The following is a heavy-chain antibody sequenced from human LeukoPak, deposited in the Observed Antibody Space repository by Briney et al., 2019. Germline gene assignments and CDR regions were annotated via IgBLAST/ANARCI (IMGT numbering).Heavy chain of an antibody. CDR1: GDSLSSHE. CDR2: IIPIFDVT. V-gene: IGHV1-69*04. Sequence: ASVKVSCKASGDSLSSHELSWVRQAPGQGLEWMGRIIPIFDVTTYAQKFQGRVTITADKPTSTAYMELRSLRSEDTAVYYCARRIYCTGGECYDGWFDPWGQGTLVTVSS. CDR3: ARRIYCTGGECYDGWFDP. D-gene: IGHD2-8*02. J-gene: IGHJ5*02.